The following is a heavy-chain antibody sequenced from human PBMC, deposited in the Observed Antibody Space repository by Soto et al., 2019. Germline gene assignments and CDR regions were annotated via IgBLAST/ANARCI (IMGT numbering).Heavy chain of an antibody. J-gene: IGHJ6*02. Sequence: SVKVSCKASGGTFSSYAISWVRQAPGQGLEWMGGIIPIFGTANYAQKFQGRVTITADESTSTAYMELNSLRVEDTAMYYCVRENYYYGMDVWGQGTAVTVSS. CDR2: IIPIFGTA. CDR3: VRENYYYGMDV. V-gene: IGHV1-69*13. CDR1: GGTFSSYA.